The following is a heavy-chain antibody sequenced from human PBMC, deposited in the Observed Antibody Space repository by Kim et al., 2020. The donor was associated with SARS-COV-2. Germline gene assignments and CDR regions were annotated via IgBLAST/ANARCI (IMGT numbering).Heavy chain of an antibody. V-gene: IGHV3-74*03. J-gene: IGHJ6*02. D-gene: IGHD6-13*01. CDR2: ITTDGRT. CDR3: ARENWYTSDV. CDR1: GFTGYW. Sequence: GGSLRLSCAASGFTGYWMNLVRHAPGTGQVWVSRITTDGRTQYADTVRARFTMSRDHAKNALFLQMTSLRVEETAVYYCARENWYTSDVWGQGTTVTVSS.